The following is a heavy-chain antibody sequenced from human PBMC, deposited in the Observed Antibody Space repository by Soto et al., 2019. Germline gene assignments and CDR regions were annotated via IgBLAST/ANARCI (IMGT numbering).Heavy chain of an antibody. CDR3: ARQGYYYGMDV. CDR1: GDTISTGGYS. CDR2: IYYSGST. V-gene: IGHV4-39*01. J-gene: IGHJ6*02. Sequence: SETLSLTCGVSGDTISTGGYSWAWIRQPPGKGLEWIGSIYYSGSTYYNPSLKSRVTISVDTSKNQFSLKLSSVTAADTAVYYCARQGYYYGMDVWGQGTTVTVSS.